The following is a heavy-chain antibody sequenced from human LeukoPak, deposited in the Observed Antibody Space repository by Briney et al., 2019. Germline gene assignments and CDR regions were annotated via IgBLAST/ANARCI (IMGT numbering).Heavy chain of an antibody. CDR3: ARDSLANYYDSNSLNDAFDI. D-gene: IGHD3-22*01. CDR2: ISSSGSTI. V-gene: IGHV3-48*04. J-gene: IGHJ3*02. CDR1: GFTFSSYG. Sequence: GGSLRLSCAASGFTFSSYGMSWVRQAPGKGLEWVSYISSSGSTIYYADSVKGRFTVSRDNAKNSLYLQMNSLRAEDTALYYCARDSLANYYDSNSLNDAFDIWGQGTMVTVSS.